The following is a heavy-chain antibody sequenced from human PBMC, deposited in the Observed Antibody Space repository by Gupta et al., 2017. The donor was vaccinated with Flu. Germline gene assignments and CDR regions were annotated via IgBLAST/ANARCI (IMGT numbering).Heavy chain of an antibody. Sequence: QVQLVEPGGGVVQPGRSLRLSCAASGFTFSSHGMHWVRQAPGKGLEWVAVIWYDGSNKYYADSVEGRFTISRDNSKNTLYLQKNSLRAEDTAVYYCARDLFDSGSHNWFDPWGQGTMVTVSS. D-gene: IGHD1-26*01. CDR1: GFTFSSHG. CDR2: IWYDGSNK. V-gene: IGHV3-33*01. J-gene: IGHJ5*02. CDR3: ARDLFDSGSHNWFDP.